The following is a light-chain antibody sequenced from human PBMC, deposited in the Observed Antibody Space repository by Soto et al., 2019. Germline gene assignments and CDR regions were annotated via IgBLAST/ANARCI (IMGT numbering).Light chain of an antibody. CDR1: NSNVGNNT. CDR2: GND. J-gene: IGLJ1*01. Sequence: QSVLTQPPSASGTPGQRVTISCSGSNSNVGNNTVNWYQQFPGTSPRLLIEGNDQRPSGVSHRFSGSKSGNTASLTISGLQPEDEADYYCSSYTTSSTLVFGTGTKLTVL. CDR3: SSYTTSSTLV. V-gene: IGLV1-44*01.